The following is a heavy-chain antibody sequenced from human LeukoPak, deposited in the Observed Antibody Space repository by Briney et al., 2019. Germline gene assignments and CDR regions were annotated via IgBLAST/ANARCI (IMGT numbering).Heavy chain of an antibody. CDR1: GFTFSSYA. Sequence: PGGSLRLSCAASGFTFSSYAMSWVRQAPGKGLEWVSAISGSGGSTYYADSVKGRFTISRDNSKNTLYLQMNSLRAEDTAVYYCARVKGTVTTSPYYFDYWGQGTLVTVSS. J-gene: IGHJ4*02. V-gene: IGHV3-23*01. CDR3: ARVKGTVTTSPYYFDY. D-gene: IGHD4-11*01. CDR2: ISGSGGST.